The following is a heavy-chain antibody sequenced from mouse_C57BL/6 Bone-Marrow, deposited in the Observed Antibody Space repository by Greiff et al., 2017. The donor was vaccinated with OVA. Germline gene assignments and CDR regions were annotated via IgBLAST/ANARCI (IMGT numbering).Heavy chain of an antibody. V-gene: IGHV1-5*01. CDR2: IYPGNSDT. J-gene: IGHJ2*01. CDR1: GYTFTSYW. Sequence: EVQLQQSGTVLARPGASVKMSCKTSGYTFTSYWMHWVKQRPGQGLEWIGAIYPGNSDTSYNQKFKGKAKLTAVTSASTAYMELSSLTNEDSAVYYCTRSGVTTVVAGGYWGQGTTLTVSS. D-gene: IGHD1-1*01. CDR3: TRSGVTTVVAGGY.